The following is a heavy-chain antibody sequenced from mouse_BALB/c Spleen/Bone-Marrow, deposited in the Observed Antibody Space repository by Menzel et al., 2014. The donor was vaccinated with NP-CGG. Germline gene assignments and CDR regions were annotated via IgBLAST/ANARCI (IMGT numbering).Heavy chain of an antibody. J-gene: IGHJ3*01. CDR2: VNVNGDRT. Sequence: EVQRVESGGGLVQPGGSLKLSCAASGFTFSNYGMPWVRQTPDKRLEMIATVNVNGDRTYHPDSVKGRFTISRDNAKNTLSLQMSSLKSEDTAMYYCARGYDYSSWFAYWGQGTLVTVSA. D-gene: IGHD2-4*01. CDR1: GFTFSNYG. CDR3: ARGYDYSSWFAY. V-gene: IGHV5-6-3*01.